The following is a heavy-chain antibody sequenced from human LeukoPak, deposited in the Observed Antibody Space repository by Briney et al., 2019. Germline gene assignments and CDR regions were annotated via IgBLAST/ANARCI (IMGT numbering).Heavy chain of an antibody. CDR2: IYYSGST. CDR1: GGSIRRYF. V-gene: IGHV4-59*01. J-gene: IGHJ4*02. CDR3: AREDGSSWSSFDY. D-gene: IGHD6-13*01. Sequence: SETLALTCPVSGGSIRRYFWGWIRQAPGKGLEWIGYIYYSGSTNYNPSLRSRVTISVDTSKNQFSLKLSSVTAADTAVYYCAREDGSSWSSFDYWGQGTLVTVSS.